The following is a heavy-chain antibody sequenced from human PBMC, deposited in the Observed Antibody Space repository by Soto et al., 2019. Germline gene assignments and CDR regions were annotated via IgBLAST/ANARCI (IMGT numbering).Heavy chain of an antibody. CDR2: ISRRGSTI. CDR3: ARGADVLLSVGWLYSGFF. Sequence: GGSLRLSCAASGFTCSSYAMNWVRQAPGKWLERVSYISRRGSTIYYADSVKGRYAIFRVNAKHSPYPQMDGLRAEGPGVLYGARGADVLLSVGWLYSGFFWGQGTLVTVSS. D-gene: IGHD3-10*01. CDR1: GFTCSSYA. V-gene: IGHV3-48*03. J-gene: IGHJ4*02.